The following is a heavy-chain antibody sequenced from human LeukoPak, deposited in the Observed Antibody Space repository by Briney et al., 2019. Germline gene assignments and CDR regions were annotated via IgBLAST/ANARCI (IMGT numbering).Heavy chain of an antibody. CDR2: IRSKAYGGTT. Sequence: GGSLRLPCTASGFTFGDYAMSWFRQAPGKGLEWVGFIRSKAYGGTTEYAASVKGRFTISRDDSKSIAYLQMNSLKTEDTAVYYCTRGGGFGEFRVNWFDPWGQGTLVTVSS. J-gene: IGHJ5*02. CDR3: TRGGGFGEFRVNWFDP. CDR1: GFTFGDYA. D-gene: IGHD3-10*01. V-gene: IGHV3-49*03.